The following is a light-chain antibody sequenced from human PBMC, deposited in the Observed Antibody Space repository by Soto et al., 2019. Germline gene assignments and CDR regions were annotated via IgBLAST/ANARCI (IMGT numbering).Light chain of an antibody. Sequence: EIAMTQSPATLSVSPGERATLSCRASQSVNSLLAWYQQKPGQAPRLLIYRASTRASGVPAKFSGSGSGTEFTLTISGLQSEDFAIYYCQHYYNWPLTFGGGTKVEIK. J-gene: IGKJ4*01. CDR3: QHYYNWPLT. CDR2: RAS. V-gene: IGKV3-15*01. CDR1: QSVNSL.